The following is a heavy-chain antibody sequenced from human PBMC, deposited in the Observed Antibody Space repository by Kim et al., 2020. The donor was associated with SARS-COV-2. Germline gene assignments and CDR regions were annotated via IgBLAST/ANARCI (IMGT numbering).Heavy chain of an antibody. D-gene: IGHD1-26*01. CDR1: GYSISSSNW. V-gene: IGHV4-28*01. Sequence: SETLSLTCAVSGYSISSSNWWGWIRQPPGKGLEWIGNIYYSGSTYYNPSLKSRVTMSVDTSKNQFSLKLSSVTAVDTAVYYCARTNHSGSYHGDAFDIWGQGTMVTVSS. CDR2: IYYSGST. J-gene: IGHJ3*02. CDR3: ARTNHSGSYHGDAFDI.